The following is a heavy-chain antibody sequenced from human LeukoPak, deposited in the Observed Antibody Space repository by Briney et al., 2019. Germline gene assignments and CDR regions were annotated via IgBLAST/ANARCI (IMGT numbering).Heavy chain of an antibody. CDR1: GFTLSDYY. J-gene: IGHJ4*02. CDR3: ARRRDFIDY. V-gene: IGHV3-11*01. Sequence: PGGSLRLSCAASGFTLSDYYMSWIRQAPGKGLEWVSYSSSSGSTMYYADSVKGRFAISRDNAKNSLYLQVNSLRAEDTAVYYCARRRDFIDYWGQGTLVTVSS. D-gene: IGHD3/OR15-3a*01. CDR2: SSSSGSTM.